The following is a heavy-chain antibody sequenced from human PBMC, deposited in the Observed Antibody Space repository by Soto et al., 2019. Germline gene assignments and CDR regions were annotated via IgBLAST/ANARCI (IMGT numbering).Heavy chain of an antibody. V-gene: IGHV3-72*01. CDR1: GVTLNDHY. Sequence: PVGALSVSCAASGVTLNDHYMDWVRQAPGKGLEWVGRARNKANSYTTEYAASVKGRFTISRDDSQTSLHLQMNSPQTEDTAVYYCARGAGEPKTSGGYSYGLHARGLVTTVTV. CDR3: ARGAGEPKTSGGYSYGLHA. D-gene: IGHD3-10*01. J-gene: IGHJ6*02. CDR2: ARNKANSYTT.